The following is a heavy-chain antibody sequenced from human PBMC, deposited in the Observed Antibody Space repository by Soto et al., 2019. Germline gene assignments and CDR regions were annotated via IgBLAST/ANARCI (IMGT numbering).Heavy chain of an antibody. V-gene: IGHV1-2*02. CDR2: INPNSGGT. D-gene: IGHD3-3*01. J-gene: IGHJ2*01. CDR1: GYTFTGYY. Sequence: ASVKVSCKASGYTFTGYYMHWVRQAPGQGLEWMGWINPNSGGTDYAQKFQGGVTMTRDTSISTVYMELSRLRSDDTAVYYCAREIRSGYYKYWYFDLWGRGTLVTVSS. CDR3: AREIRSGYYKYWYFDL.